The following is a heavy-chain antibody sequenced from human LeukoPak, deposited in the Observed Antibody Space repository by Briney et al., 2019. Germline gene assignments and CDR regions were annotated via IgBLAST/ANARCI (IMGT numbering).Heavy chain of an antibody. CDR2: ISYDGSNK. J-gene: IGHJ4*02. CDR1: GFTFSSYG. D-gene: IGHD6-13*01. V-gene: IGHV3-30*18. CDR3: AKGLRQQLVYYFDY. Sequence: GGSLRLSCAASGFTFSSYGMHWVRQAPGKGLEWVAVISYDGSNKYYADSVKGRFTISRDNSKNTLYLQMNSLRAEDTAVYYCAKGLRQQLVYYFDYWGQGTLVTVSS.